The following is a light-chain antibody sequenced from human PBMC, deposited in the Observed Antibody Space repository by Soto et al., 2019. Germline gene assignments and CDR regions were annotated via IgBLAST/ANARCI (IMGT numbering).Light chain of an antibody. J-gene: IGKJ1*01. CDR2: AAS. CDR1: QGISSY. Sequence: DIQMTQSASSLSASVGDTVTITCRASQGISSYLNWYQQKPGKAPKLLIYAASSLQSGVPSRLSGSGSGTDFNLTISSLQPEDFATYYCQKSYSTSWTCGQGTKVDIK. V-gene: IGKV1-39*01. CDR3: QKSYSTSWT.